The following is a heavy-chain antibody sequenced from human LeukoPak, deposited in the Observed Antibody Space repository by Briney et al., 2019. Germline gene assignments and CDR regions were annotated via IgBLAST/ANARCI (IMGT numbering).Heavy chain of an antibody. CDR2: ISGSGGST. Sequence: GGSLRLSCAASGFTFSNYALHWVRQAPGKGLEWVSAISGSGGSTYYADSVKGRFTISRDNSKNTLYLQMNSLRAEDTAVYYCAKDSSTSSSPPSHFDYWGQGTLVTVSS. CDR3: AKDSSTSSSPPSHFDY. V-gene: IGHV3-23*01. J-gene: IGHJ4*02. CDR1: GFTFSNYA. D-gene: IGHD6-6*01.